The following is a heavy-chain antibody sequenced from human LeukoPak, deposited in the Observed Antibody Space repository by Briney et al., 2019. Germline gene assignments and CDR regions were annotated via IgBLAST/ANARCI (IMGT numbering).Heavy chain of an antibody. CDR3: AISGLLSNYYMDV. CDR1: GYTFTGYY. D-gene: IGHD1-26*01. J-gene: IGHJ6*03. Sequence: GASVKVSCKASGYTFTGYYMHWVRQAPGQGLEWMGWINPNSGGTNYAQNFQGRVTMTRDTFISTAYMELSRLRSDDTAVYYCAISGLLSNYYMDVWGKGTTVTVSS. V-gene: IGHV1-2*02. CDR2: INPNSGGT.